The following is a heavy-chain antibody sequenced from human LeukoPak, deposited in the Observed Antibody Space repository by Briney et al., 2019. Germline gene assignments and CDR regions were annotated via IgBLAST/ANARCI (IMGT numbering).Heavy chain of an antibody. CDR1: GFTFSSYA. CDR3: ARTRIMITFGGVIVPYCFDY. Sequence: GSLRLSCAASGFTFSSYAMSWVRQPPGKGLEWIGEINHSGSTNYNPSLKSRVTISVDTSKNQFSLKLSSVTAADTAVYYCARTRIMITFGGVIVPYCFDYWGQGTLVTVSS. CDR2: INHSGST. J-gene: IGHJ4*02. D-gene: IGHD3-16*02. V-gene: IGHV4-34*01.